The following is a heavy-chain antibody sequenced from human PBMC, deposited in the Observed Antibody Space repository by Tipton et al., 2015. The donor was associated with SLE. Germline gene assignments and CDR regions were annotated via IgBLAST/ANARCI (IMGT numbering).Heavy chain of an antibody. CDR3: ARGGYCSSTSCYIDYYYGMDV. D-gene: IGHD2-2*02. J-gene: IGHJ6*02. Sequence: QSGPEVKKPGESLRISCKGSGYSFTSYWISWVRQMPGKGLEWMGRIDPSDSYTNYSPSFQGHVTISADKSISTAYLQWSSLKASDTAMYYCARGGYCSSTSCYIDYYYGMDVWGQGTTVTVSS. CDR1: GYSFTSYW. V-gene: IGHV5-10-1*01. CDR2: IDPSDSYT.